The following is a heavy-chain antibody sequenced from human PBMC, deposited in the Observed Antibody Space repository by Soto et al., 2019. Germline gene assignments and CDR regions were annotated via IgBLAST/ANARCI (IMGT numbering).Heavy chain of an antibody. Sequence: PSETLSLTCTVSGGSISSGGYYWSWIRQHPGKGLEWIGYIYYSGSTYYNPSLKSRVTISVDTSKNRFSLKLSSVTAADTAVYYCARVRITIIVVFDYWGQGTLVTVSS. CDR2: IYYSGST. D-gene: IGHD3-22*01. CDR1: GGSISSGGYY. CDR3: ARVRITIIVVFDY. V-gene: IGHV4-31*03. J-gene: IGHJ4*02.